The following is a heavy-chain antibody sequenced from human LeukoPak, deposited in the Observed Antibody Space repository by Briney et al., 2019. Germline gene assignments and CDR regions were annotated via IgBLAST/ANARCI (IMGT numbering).Heavy chain of an antibody. CDR2: ISGSGGST. Sequence: GGSLRLSCAASGFTFSSYAMSWVRQAPGKGLEWVSAISGSGGSTYYADSVKGWFTISRDNSKNTLYLQMNSLRAEDTAVYYCAKGGCSGGSCYSDYWGQGTLVTVSS. D-gene: IGHD2-15*01. CDR3: AKGGCSGGSCYSDY. CDR1: GFTFSSYA. J-gene: IGHJ4*02. V-gene: IGHV3-23*01.